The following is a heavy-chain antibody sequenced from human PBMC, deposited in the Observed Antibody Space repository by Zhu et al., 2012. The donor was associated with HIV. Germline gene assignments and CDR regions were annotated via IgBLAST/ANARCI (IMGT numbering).Heavy chain of an antibody. CDR2: IYHSGST. J-gene: IGHJ4*02. CDR1: GYSISSGYY. CDR3: ARLGRPQAFDY. D-gene: IGHD7-27*01. V-gene: IGHV4-38-2*01. Sequence: QVQLQESGPGLVKPSETLSLTCAVSGYSISSGYYWGWIRQPPGKGLEWIGSIYHSGSTYYNPSLKSRVTISVDTSKNQFSLKLSSVTAADTAVYYCARLGRPQAFDYWGQGTLVTVSS.